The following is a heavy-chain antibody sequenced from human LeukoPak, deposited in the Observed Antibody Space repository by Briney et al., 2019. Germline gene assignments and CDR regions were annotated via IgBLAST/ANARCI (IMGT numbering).Heavy chain of an antibody. CDR1: GGSISSSSYY. J-gene: IGHJ4*02. CDR3: ARLNGDGN. CDR2: IYYSGST. V-gene: IGHV4-39*01. D-gene: IGHD4-17*01. Sequence: SETRSLTCTVSGGSISSSSYYWGWIRQPPGKGLEWIGSIYYSGSTYYNPSLKSRVTISVDTSKNQFSLKLSSVTAADTAVYYCARLNGDGNWGQGTLVTVSS.